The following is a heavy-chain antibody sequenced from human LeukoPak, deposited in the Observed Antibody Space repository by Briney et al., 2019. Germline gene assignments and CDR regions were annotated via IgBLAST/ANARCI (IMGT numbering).Heavy chain of an antibody. CDR1: GGSFSGYY. CDR3: ARGGRYYYDSSGYYYAV. CDR2: INHSGST. V-gene: IGHV4-34*01. Sequence: SETLSLTCAVYGGSFSGYYWSWIRKPPGRGLEWIGEINHSGSTNYNPSLKSRVTISVDTSKNQFSLKLSSVTAADTAVYYCARGGRYYYDSSGYYYAVWGQGTLVTVSS. D-gene: IGHD3-22*01. J-gene: IGHJ4*02.